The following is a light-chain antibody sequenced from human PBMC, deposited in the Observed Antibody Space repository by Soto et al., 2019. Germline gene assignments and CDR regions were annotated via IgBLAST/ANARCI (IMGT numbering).Light chain of an antibody. V-gene: IGLV2-14*03. CDR1: SSDVGGYNY. J-gene: IGLJ2*01. Sequence: QSALTQPASVSGSPGQSITISCTGTSSDVGGYNYVSWYQQHPDKAPKLIIYDVSNRPSGVSNRFSGSKSGNTASLTISGLQAEDEADYYCRSYTSSTTGVVFRGGTKLTVL. CDR2: DVS. CDR3: RSYTSSTTGVV.